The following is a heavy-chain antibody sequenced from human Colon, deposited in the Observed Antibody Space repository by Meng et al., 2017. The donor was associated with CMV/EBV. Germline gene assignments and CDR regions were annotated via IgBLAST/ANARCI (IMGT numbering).Heavy chain of an antibody. Sequence: GGSLRLSCAASGFSFSRYSMNWLRQAPGKGLEWVSSIGSNGSGIYYPDSVKGRFTISRENARNALYLEMSSLRAEDTAGYYCTRDLLVGDYSGPGFWGQGTLVTVSS. V-gene: IGHV3-21*01. CDR3: TRDLLVGDYSGPGF. CDR1: GFSFSRYS. CDR2: IGSNGSGI. J-gene: IGHJ4*02. D-gene: IGHD2-8*02.